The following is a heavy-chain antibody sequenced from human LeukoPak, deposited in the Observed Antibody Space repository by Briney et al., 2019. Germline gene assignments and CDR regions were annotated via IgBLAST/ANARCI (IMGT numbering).Heavy chain of an antibody. CDR2: INAGNGNT. Sequence: ASVKVSCKASGYTFTSYAMHWVRQAPGQRLEWMGWINAGNGNTKYSQKFQGRVTITRDTSASTAYMELSSLRSEDTAVYYCARDLRELYHDFWSGYFQYNWFDPWGQGTLVTVSS. D-gene: IGHD3-3*01. CDR3: ARDLRELYHDFWSGYFQYNWFDP. J-gene: IGHJ5*02. V-gene: IGHV1-3*01. CDR1: GYTFTSYA.